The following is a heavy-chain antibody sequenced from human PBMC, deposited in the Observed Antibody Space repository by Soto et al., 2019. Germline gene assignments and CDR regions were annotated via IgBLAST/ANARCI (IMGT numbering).Heavy chain of an antibody. CDR1: GFTFSNAW. CDR3: PTGRPGSGPAY. V-gene: IGHV3-15*01. Sequence: EVQLVESGGGLVKPGGSLRLSCAASGFTFSNAWMSWVRQAPGKGLEWVGRIKSKTDGGTTDYAAPVKGRFTISRDDSNNTLYLQMNSLKTEDAAVYYCPTGRPGSGPAYWGPGTLVTVSS. J-gene: IGHJ4*02. CDR2: IKSKTDGGTT. D-gene: IGHD6-19*01.